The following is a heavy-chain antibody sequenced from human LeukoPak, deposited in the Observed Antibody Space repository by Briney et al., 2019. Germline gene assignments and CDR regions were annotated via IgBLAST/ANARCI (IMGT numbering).Heavy chain of an antibody. Sequence: GGSLRLSCAASGFTFSSYGMHWVRQAPGKGLEWVAFIRYDGSNKYYADSVKGRFTISRDNSRNTLYLQMNSLRAEDTAVYYCANQKAVAGSRDYWGQGTLVTVSS. CDR2: IRYDGSNK. J-gene: IGHJ4*02. CDR3: ANQKAVAGSRDY. CDR1: GFTFSSYG. V-gene: IGHV3-30*02. D-gene: IGHD6-19*01.